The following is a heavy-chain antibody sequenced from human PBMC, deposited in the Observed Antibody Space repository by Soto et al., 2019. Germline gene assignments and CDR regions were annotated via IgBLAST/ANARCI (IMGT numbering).Heavy chain of an antibody. CDR1: GGSISSGDYY. CDR2: IYYSGST. V-gene: IGHV4-30-4*01. J-gene: IGHJ5*02. D-gene: IGHD2-8*01. Sequence: QVQLQESGPGLVKPSQTLSLTCTVSGGSISSGDYYWSWIRQPPGKGLEWIGYIYYSGSTYYNPSLKSRVTISVDTSKSPFSLKLSSVTAADTAVYYCASSGHCTNGVCYTLFAPWGQGTLVTVSS. CDR3: ASSGHCTNGVCYTLFAP.